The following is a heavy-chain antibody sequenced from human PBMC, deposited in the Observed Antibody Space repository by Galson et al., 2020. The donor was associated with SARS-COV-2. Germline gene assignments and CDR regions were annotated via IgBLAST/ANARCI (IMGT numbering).Heavy chain of an antibody. Sequence: SETLSLTCSVSGGLINVYYWNWLRQSAGKGLEWIGRIHTTGSTSYNPSLRRRVSMSIDTPKNQFSLRLTSMTDADTAIYYCARDPFDSSFDYWGQGTLVAVSS. CDR2: IHTTGST. CDR1: GGLINVYY. CDR3: ARDPFDSSFDY. J-gene: IGHJ4*02. V-gene: IGHV4-4*07.